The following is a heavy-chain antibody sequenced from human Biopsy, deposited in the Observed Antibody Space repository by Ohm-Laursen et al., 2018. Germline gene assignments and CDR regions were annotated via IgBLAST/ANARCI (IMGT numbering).Heavy chain of an antibody. Sequence: SLRLSCAASGFTFSNYAMSWVRQAPGKGLEWVSGISGSGGRTYYAESMKGRFTISRDNSKKTVYLQMKSLRAEDTAVYYCAKDVFSAVGTSGFDPWGQGTLVTVSS. D-gene: IGHD1/OR15-1a*01. J-gene: IGHJ5*02. CDR1: GFTFSNYA. CDR3: AKDVFSAVGTSGFDP. CDR2: ISGSGGRT. V-gene: IGHV3-23*01.